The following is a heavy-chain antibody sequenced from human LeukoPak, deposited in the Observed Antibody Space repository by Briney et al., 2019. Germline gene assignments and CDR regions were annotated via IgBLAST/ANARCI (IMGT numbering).Heavy chain of an antibody. V-gene: IGHV3-23*01. J-gene: IGHJ6*03. CDR3: AKYNGPLDYYFYMDV. CDR2: ISGSGGST. D-gene: IGHD1-14*01. Sequence: PGGSLRLSCAASGFTFSNSAMSWVRQAPGKGLEWVSGISGSGGSTYYADSVKGRFTISRDNSKNTLYLQMNSLRAEDTAVYYCAKYNGPLDYYFYMDVWGIGTTVTVSS. CDR1: GFTFSNSA.